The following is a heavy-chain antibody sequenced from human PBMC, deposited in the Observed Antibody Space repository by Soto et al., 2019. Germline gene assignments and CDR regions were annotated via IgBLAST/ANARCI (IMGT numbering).Heavy chain of an antibody. V-gene: IGHV1-69*06. Sequence: ASVKVSCKASGGTFSSYAMSWVRQAPGQGLEWMGGIIPIFGTANYAQKFQGRVTITADKSTSTAYMELSSLRSEDTAVYYCARRSIIAAAGTAWYGMDVWGQGTTVTVSS. CDR1: GGTFSSYA. CDR3: ARRSIIAAAGTAWYGMDV. D-gene: IGHD6-13*01. J-gene: IGHJ6*02. CDR2: IIPIFGTA.